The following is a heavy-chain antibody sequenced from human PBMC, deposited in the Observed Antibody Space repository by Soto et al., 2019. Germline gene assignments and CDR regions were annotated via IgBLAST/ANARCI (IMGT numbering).Heavy chain of an antibody. CDR3: ARRGYSSSWYYYYYYGMDV. D-gene: IGHD6-13*01. CDR2: MNPNSGNT. Sequence: QVQLVQSGAEVKKPGASVKVSCKASGYTFTSYDINWVRQATGQGLEWMGWMNPNSGNTGYAQKFQGRVTMTRNTSTSTAYRGLSSLRSEDTAVYYCARRGYSSSWYYYYYYGMDVWGQGTTVTVSS. V-gene: IGHV1-8*01. J-gene: IGHJ6*02. CDR1: GYTFTSYD.